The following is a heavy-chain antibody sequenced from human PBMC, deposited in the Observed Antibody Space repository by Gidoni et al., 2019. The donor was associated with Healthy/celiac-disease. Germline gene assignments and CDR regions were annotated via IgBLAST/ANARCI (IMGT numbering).Heavy chain of an antibody. CDR2: ISYDGSNK. D-gene: IGHD1-26*01. J-gene: IGHJ4*02. V-gene: IGHV3-30*18. CDR1: GFTFSSYG. Sequence: QVQLVESGGGVVQPGRSLRLSCAASGFTFSSYGMHWVRQAPGKGLEWVAVISYDGSNKYYADSVKGRFTISRDNSKNTLYLQMNSLRAEDTAVYYCAKDLGSGAGYFDYWGQGTLVTVSS. CDR3: AKDLGSGAGYFDY.